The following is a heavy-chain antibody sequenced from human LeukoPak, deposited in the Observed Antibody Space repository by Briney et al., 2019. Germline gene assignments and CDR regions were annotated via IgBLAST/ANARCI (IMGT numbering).Heavy chain of an antibody. D-gene: IGHD4-17*01. CDR2: IYYSGST. CDR1: GGSISSSSYY. V-gene: IGHV4-39*01. CDR3: ARLYGDYEGGDY. Sequence: SGTLSLTCTVSGGSISSSSYYWGWIRQPPGKGLEWIGSIYYSGSTYYNPSLKSRVTISVDTSKNQFSLKLSSVTAADTAVYYCARLYGDYEGGDYWGQGTLVTVSS. J-gene: IGHJ4*02.